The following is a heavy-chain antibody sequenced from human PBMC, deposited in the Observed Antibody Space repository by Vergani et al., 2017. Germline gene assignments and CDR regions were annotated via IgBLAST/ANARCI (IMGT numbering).Heavy chain of an antibody. J-gene: IGHJ3*02. Sequence: QVQLQESGPGLVKPSQTLSLTCTVSGGSISSGGYYWSWIRQHPGKGLEWIGYIYYSGSTYYNPSLKSRVTISVDTSKNQFSLKLSSVTAADTAVYYCATRGQQLGPYDAFDIWGQGTMVTVSS. CDR2: IYYSGST. V-gene: IGHV4-31*03. CDR3: ATRGQQLGPYDAFDI. CDR1: GGSISSGGYY. D-gene: IGHD6-13*01.